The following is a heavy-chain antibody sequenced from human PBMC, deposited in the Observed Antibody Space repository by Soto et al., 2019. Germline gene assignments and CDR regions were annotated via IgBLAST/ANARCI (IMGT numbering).Heavy chain of an antibody. CDR2: IGTAGDT. V-gene: IGHV3-13*01. D-gene: IGHD3-10*01. J-gene: IGHJ4*02. Sequence: GGSLRLSCAASGFTFSSYDMHWVRQAPGKGLEWVSAIGTAGDTYYPGSVKGRFTISRENAKNSLYLQMNSLRAEDTAVYYCARDRQGSGSYYYDYWGQGTLVTVSS. CDR3: ARDRQGSGSYYYDY. CDR1: GFTFSSYD.